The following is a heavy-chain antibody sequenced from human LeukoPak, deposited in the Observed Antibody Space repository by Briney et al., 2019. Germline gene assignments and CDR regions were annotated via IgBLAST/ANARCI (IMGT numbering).Heavy chain of an antibody. Sequence: GRSLRLSCAASGFTFSSYAMHWVRQATGKGLEWVSAIGTSGDTYYSDSVKGRFTISRENAKNSLYLQMDSLRAGDTAVYYCARKIGEDVCDFWGQGTMVIVSS. CDR1: GFTFSSYA. D-gene: IGHD3-10*01. CDR3: ARKIGEDVCDF. CDR2: IGTSGDT. J-gene: IGHJ3*01. V-gene: IGHV3-13*01.